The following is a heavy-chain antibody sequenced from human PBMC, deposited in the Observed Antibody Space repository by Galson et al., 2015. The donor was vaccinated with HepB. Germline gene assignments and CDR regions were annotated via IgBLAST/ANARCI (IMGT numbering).Heavy chain of an antibody. CDR3: ARSHSSDYYFLDY. Sequence: SLRLSCAASGFTFSSYEMNWVRQAPGKGLEWVSYISSSGSTIYDADSVKGRFTISRDNAKNSLYLQMSSLRAEDTAVYYCARSHSSDYYFLDYWGQGTLVTVSS. CDR2: ISSSGSTI. V-gene: IGHV3-48*03. J-gene: IGHJ4*02. D-gene: IGHD6-19*01. CDR1: GFTFSSYE.